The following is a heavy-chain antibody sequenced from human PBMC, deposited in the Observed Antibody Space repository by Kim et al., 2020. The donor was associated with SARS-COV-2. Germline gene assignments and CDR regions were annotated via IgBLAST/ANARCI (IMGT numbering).Heavy chain of an antibody. D-gene: IGHD3-9*01. J-gene: IGHJ6*02. CDR3: ARDHYDILTAYYYGMDV. Sequence: VKGRFTISRDNAKNSLYLQMNSLRAEDTAVYYCARDHYDILTAYYYGMDVWGQGTTVTVSS. V-gene: IGHV3-48*03.